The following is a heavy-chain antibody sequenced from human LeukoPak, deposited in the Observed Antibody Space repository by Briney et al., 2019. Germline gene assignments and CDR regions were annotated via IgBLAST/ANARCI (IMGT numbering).Heavy chain of an antibody. Sequence: GGSLRLSCSASGFTFSSYAMNWVRQAPGKGLEWVSTLSTGGGTAYYADSVKGRFTISRDNSKNTLYLQMNSLRAEDTAVYYCAKAPKERRGLVIIGPYYFDYWGQGTLVTVSS. J-gene: IGHJ4*02. CDR2: LSTGGGTA. V-gene: IGHV3-23*01. CDR1: GFTFSSYA. CDR3: AKAPKERRGLVIIGPYYFDY. D-gene: IGHD3-9*01.